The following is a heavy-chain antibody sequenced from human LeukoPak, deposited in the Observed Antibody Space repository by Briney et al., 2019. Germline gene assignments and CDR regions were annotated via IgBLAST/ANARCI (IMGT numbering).Heavy chain of an antibody. D-gene: IGHD4-17*01. J-gene: IGHJ4*02. CDR3: ARARTYGDYYSY. CDR1: GYTFTSYA. Sequence: ASVKVSCKASGYTFTSYAMNWVRQAPGQGLEWMGWINPNSGGTNYAQKFQGRVTMTRGTSISTAYMELSRLRSDDTAVYYCARARTYGDYYSYWGQGTLVTVSS. CDR2: INPNSGGT. V-gene: IGHV1-2*02.